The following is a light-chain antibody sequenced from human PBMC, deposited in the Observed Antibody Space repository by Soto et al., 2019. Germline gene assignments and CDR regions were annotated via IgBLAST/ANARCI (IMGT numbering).Light chain of an antibody. CDR3: QHSNNWRGT. CDR1: QTISSH. Sequence: EIVMTQSPATLSVSPGERASLSCRANQTISSHLAWYQQKPGQAPRLRIYGASTWANSIPARLSASGSWTDFTLTFSSLQSEDFTVYSWQHSNNWRGTFGGSTKVEIK. J-gene: IGKJ4*01. CDR2: GAS. V-gene: IGKV3-15*01.